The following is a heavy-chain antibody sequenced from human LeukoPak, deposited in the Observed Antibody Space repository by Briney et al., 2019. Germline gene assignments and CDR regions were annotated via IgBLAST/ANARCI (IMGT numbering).Heavy chain of an antibody. Sequence: PGGSLRLSCAASGFTFSSYEMNWVRQAPGKGLEWVSYISSSGSTIYYAGSVKGRFTISRDNAKNSLYLQMNSLRAEDTAVYYCARDRYDYVWGSYVLDYWGQGTLVTVSS. CDR2: ISSSGSTI. CDR1: GFTFSSYE. J-gene: IGHJ4*02. D-gene: IGHD3-16*01. V-gene: IGHV3-48*03. CDR3: ARDRYDYVWGSYVLDY.